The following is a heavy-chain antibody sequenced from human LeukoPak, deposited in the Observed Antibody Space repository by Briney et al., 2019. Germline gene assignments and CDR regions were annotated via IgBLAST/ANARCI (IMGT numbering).Heavy chain of an antibody. V-gene: IGHV4-39*07. D-gene: IGHD7-27*01. CDR3: TRRTRLGPRVDY. J-gene: IGHJ4*02. Sequence: SETLSLTCTVSGGSISSSSYYWGWIRQPPWKGLEWIGGLYHSGTTFSNLSLKSRVTISLDTSNSQFSLKLTSMTAADTAVYFCTRRTRLGPRVDYWGQGTLVTVSS. CDR2: LYHSGTT. CDR1: GGSISSSSYY.